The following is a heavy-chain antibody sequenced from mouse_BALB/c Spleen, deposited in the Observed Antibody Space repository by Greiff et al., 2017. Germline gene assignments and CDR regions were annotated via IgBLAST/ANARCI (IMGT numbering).Heavy chain of an antibody. Sequence: QVQLQQSGPGLVAPSQSLSITCTVSGFSLTSYGVHWVRQPPGKGLEWLGVIWAGGSTNYNSALMSRLSISHDNSKSQVFLKMNSLQTDDTAMYYYANMNTNAMDYWGQGTSVTV. CDR2: IWAGGST. CDR3: ANMNTNAMDY. D-gene: IGHD2-4*01. J-gene: IGHJ4*01. V-gene: IGHV2-9*02. CDR1: GFSLTSYG.